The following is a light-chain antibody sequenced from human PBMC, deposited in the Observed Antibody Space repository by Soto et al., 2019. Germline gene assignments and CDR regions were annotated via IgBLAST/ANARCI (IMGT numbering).Light chain of an antibody. CDR1: QSVSSNY. CDR3: QQYGSSPIT. CDR2: GAS. J-gene: IGKJ3*01. Sequence: EIVLTQSPGTLSLSPGDRATLSCRASQSVSSNYLAWYQQKPGQAPRLLIYGASSWATGIPDRFSGSGSGTDFTLTISRLEPEDFAVYYCQQYGSSPITFGPGTKVDIK. V-gene: IGKV3-20*01.